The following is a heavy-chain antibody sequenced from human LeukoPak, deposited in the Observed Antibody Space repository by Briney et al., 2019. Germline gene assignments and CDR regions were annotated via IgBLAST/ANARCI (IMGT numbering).Heavy chain of an antibody. CDR2: IIPIFGTA. J-gene: IGHJ6*02. V-gene: IGHV1-69*01. D-gene: IGHD1-26*01. CDR1: GGTFSSYA. Sequence: WASVKVSCKASGGTFSSYAISWVRQAPGQGLEWMGGIIPIFGTANYAQKFQGRVTITADESTSTAYMELSSLRSEDTAVYYCARGYSYYYGLDVWGQGTTVTVSS. CDR3: ARGYSYYYGLDV.